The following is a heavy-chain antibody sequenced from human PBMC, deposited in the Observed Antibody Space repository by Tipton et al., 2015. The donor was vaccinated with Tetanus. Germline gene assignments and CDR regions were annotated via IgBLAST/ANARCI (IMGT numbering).Heavy chain of an antibody. V-gene: IGHV4-61*01. J-gene: IGHJ3*01. D-gene: IGHD4-23*01. Sequence: TLSLTCSVSGAPVTSGRHHWSWIRLAPGRGLEWIGFVSDSGSTNYNPSVRGRVAISLDTSKNQFSLEWTSVTAADTAVYYCARDSSLGSNSWAFDLWGRGTTVTVSS. CDR1: GAPVTSGRHH. CDR2: VSDSGST. CDR3: ARDSSLGSNSWAFDL.